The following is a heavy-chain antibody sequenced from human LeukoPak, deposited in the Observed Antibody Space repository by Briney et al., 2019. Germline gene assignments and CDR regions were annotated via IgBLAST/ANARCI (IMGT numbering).Heavy chain of an antibody. CDR2: MYYSGST. J-gene: IGHJ4*02. Sequence: SETLSLTCTVSGGSISSSSYYWGWLRQPPGKGLEWIGRMYYSGSTYYNPSLKSLLTISVDTSKNQFSLKLSSVTAADTAVYYCARHLLVGATQHPPFDYWGQGTLVTVSS. CDR3: ARHLLVGATQHPPFDY. CDR1: GGSISSSSYY. V-gene: IGHV4-39*01. D-gene: IGHD1-26*01.